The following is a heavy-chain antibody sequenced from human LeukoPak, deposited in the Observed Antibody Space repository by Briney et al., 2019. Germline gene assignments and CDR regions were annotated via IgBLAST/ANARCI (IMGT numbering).Heavy chain of an antibody. CDR3: ARVLGSSEDYVWGSYRF. D-gene: IGHD3-16*02. CDR1: GFTFSSYS. CDR2: ITGSSSYI. Sequence: SGGSLRLSCAASGFTFSSYSMNWVRQAPGKGLEWVSSITGSSSYIYYADSVKGRFTISRDNAKNSLYLQMNSLRAEDTAVYYCARVLGSSEDYVWGSYRFWGQGTLVTVSS. J-gene: IGHJ4*02. V-gene: IGHV3-21*01.